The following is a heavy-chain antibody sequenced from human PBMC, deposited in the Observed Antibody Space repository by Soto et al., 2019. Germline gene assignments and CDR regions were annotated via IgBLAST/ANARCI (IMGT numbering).Heavy chain of an antibody. CDR1: GATFSSYA. CDR3: VRVVAIPGYPDN. Sequence: GASVKVSCKTSGATFSSYAITWVRQAPGQGLEWKGGIVPTVETSTYAQKFQGRVTITADKFTNTVYMELSSLRSDDTAVYYCVRVVAIPGYPDNWGQGTLVTVSS. J-gene: IGHJ4*02. V-gene: IGHV1-69*06. CDR2: IVPTVETS. D-gene: IGHD5-12*01.